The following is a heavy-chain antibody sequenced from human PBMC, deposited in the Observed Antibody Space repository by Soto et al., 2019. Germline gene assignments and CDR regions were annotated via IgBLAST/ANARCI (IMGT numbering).Heavy chain of an antibody. J-gene: IGHJ4*02. Sequence: EVQLLESGGGLAQPGGSLRLSCAASGFTFRNNVLSWVRQAPGKGLDWVSGITGSGRDTYYADSVKGRFTISRDNSKKMGFLQKNRRGAEEPALFFWGKKGLENSPTAIDRWGPGTLGPV. CDR2: ITGSGRDT. V-gene: IGHV3-23*01. CDR1: GFTFRNNV. CDR3: GKKGLENSPTAIDR. D-gene: IGHD3-9*01.